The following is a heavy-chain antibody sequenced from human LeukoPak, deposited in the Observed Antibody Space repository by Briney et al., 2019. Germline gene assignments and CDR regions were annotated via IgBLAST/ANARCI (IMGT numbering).Heavy chain of an antibody. CDR2: ISSSSYI. D-gene: IGHD3-22*01. J-gene: IGHJ4*02. CDR1: GFTFSSYS. Sequence: NSGGSLRLSCAASGFTFSSYSMNWVRQAPGKGLEWVSSISSSSYIYYADSVKGRFTISRDNAKNSLYLQMNSLRAKDTAVYYCARDYSTMYYYDSSGYYYWGQGTLVTVSS. V-gene: IGHV3-21*01. CDR3: ARDYSTMYYYDSSGYYY.